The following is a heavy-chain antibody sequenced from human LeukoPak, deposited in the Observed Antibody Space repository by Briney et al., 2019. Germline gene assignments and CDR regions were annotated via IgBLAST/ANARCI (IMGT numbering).Heavy chain of an antibody. J-gene: IGHJ4*02. Sequence: PGGSLRLSCAASGLTFSSYWMTWVRQAPGKGLEWVANIKQDGSEKYYVDSVKGRFTISRDNAKNSVYLQMNSLRAEDTAVYYCGQGLLDYWGQGTLVTVSS. V-gene: IGHV3-7*01. CDR3: GQGLLDY. CDR1: GLTFSSYW. D-gene: IGHD2-15*01. CDR2: IKQDGSEK.